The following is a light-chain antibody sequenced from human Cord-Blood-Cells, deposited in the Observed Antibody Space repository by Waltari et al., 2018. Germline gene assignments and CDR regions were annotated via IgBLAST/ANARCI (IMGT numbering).Light chain of an antibody. CDR2: AAS. CDR1: QSISSY. CDR3: QQSYSTLYS. V-gene: IGKV1-39*01. Sequence: DIQMTQSPSYLSAPVGDRVPITCRASQSISSYLNWYQQKPGKAPKLLIYAASSLQSGVPSRFSGSGSGTDFTLTISSLQPEDFATYYCQQSYSTLYSFGQGTKLEIK. J-gene: IGKJ2*03.